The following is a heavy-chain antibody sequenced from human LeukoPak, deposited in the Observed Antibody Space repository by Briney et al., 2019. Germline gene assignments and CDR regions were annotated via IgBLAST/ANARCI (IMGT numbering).Heavy chain of an antibody. J-gene: IGHJ4*02. CDR3: ARGGTYYPCIDY. CDR2: VSAYNGKT. Sequence: GSVKVSCKASGYTFTSSYINWVRQAPGQGLEWMGWVSAYNGKTSYVQNFQGRVTMTTDSSTNTAYMDLTSLTSDDTAVYYCARGGTYYPCIDYWGQGTLVTVSS. CDR1: GYTFTSSY. V-gene: IGHV1-18*01. D-gene: IGHD1-26*01.